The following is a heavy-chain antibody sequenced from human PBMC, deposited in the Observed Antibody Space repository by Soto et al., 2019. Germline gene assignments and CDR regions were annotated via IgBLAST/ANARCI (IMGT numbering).Heavy chain of an antibody. D-gene: IGHD3-10*01. CDR2: VYYSGSA. CDR1: GGSIRSYY. J-gene: IGHJ4*02. V-gene: IGHV4-59*01. Sequence: WVTLSLTCNVSGGSIRSYYWNWIRQPPGKTLEWIGEVYYSGSANYNPSLKSRVTISVDMSKNQFSLKLNSVTAADTAVYYCARGSMVRGPTPFDYWGQGTLVTVSS. CDR3: ARGSMVRGPTPFDY.